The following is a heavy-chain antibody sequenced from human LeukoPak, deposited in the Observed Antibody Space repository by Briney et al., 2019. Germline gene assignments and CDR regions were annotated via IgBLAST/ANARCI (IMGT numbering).Heavy chain of an antibody. CDR2: MNPNTGNT. CDR3: ARNPRGLYNWFDP. Sequence: ASVEVSCKASGYSFTNYDINWLRQATGQGLEWMGWMNPNTGNTGYAQNFQGRVTMTRNTSISTAYMELSSLRSEDTAVYYCARNPRGLYNWFDPWGQGTLVIVSS. V-gene: IGHV1-8*01. J-gene: IGHJ5*02. CDR1: GYSFTNYD.